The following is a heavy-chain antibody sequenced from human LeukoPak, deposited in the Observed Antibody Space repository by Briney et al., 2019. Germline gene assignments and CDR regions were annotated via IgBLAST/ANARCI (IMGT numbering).Heavy chain of an antibody. CDR2: IYSNWNT. CDR1: GRSISSRGHY. CDR3: ARSATVTTGYFDY. V-gene: IGHV4-39*07. D-gene: IGHD4-17*01. Sequence: MASDTLSLTCSLSGRSISSRGHYCGWIRQSPEKGLDWIGRIYSNWNTYYNPSVKSRITISVDTSKNQFSLKLASVTAAETAVYYCARSATVTTGYFDYWGQGDLVTVS. J-gene: IGHJ4*02.